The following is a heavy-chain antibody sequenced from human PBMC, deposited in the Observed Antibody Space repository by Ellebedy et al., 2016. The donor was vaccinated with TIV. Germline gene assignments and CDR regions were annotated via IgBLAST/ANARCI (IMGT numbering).Heavy chain of an antibody. CDR3: ARVPTAWRDALDI. V-gene: IGHV3-53*04. CDR1: GFTVSSNY. CDR2: IYSGAGT. J-gene: IGHJ3*02. Sequence: GESLKISCAASGFTVSSNYLSWVRQAPGKGLEWVSVIYSGAGTYYADSVKGRFTISRHNSKNTLYLELNNLRAEDTAVYYCARVPTAWRDALDIWGQGTRVTVSS. D-gene: IGHD1-26*01.